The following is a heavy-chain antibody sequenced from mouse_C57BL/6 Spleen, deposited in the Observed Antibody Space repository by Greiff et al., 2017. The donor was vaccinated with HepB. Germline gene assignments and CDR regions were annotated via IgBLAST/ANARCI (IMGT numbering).Heavy chain of an antibody. Sequence: QVQLKQSGAELARPGASVKLSCKASGYTFTSYGISWVKQRTGQGLEWIGEIYPRSGNTYYNEKFKGKATLTADKSSSTAYMELRSLTSEDSAVYFCARVELRYYAMDYWGQGTSVTVSS. CDR3: ARVELRYYAMDY. V-gene: IGHV1-81*01. J-gene: IGHJ4*01. CDR1: GYTFTSYG. D-gene: IGHD3-2*02. CDR2: IYPRSGNT.